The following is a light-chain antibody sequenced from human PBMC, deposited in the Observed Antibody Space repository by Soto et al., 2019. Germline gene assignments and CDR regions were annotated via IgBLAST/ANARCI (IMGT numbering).Light chain of an antibody. CDR3: QQYDKWPRT. V-gene: IGKV3-15*01. Sequence: EIVMTQSPATLSVSPGERVTLSCRASQSVSSNLAWYQQKVGQAPGLLIYGASTRATGIPARFSGSGDGTEYTLTISSLQSEDFAVYYCQQYDKWPRTFGQGTKVDIK. CDR1: QSVSSN. J-gene: IGKJ1*01. CDR2: GAS.